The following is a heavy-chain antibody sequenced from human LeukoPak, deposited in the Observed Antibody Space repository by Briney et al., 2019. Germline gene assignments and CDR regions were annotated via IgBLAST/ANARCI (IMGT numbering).Heavy chain of an antibody. J-gene: IGHJ4*02. CDR1: GGSISSYY. Sequence: NPSETLSLTCTVSGGSISSYYWSWIRQPPGKGLEWIGYIYYSGSTNYNPSLKSRVTISVDTSKNQFSLKLSSVTAADTAVYYCASVGATGFWDYWGQGTLVTVPS. V-gene: IGHV4-59*01. CDR3: ASVGATGFWDY. D-gene: IGHD1-26*01. CDR2: IYYSGST.